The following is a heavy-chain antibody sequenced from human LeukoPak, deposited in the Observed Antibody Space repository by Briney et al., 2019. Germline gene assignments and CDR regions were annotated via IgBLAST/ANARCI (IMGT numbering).Heavy chain of an antibody. CDR3: ARDRGWGLYFDY. CDR1: GGTFSSYA. V-gene: IGHV1-69*05. Sequence: ASVKVSCKASGGTFSSYAISWVRQAPGQGLEWMGGIIPIFGTANYAQKFQGRVTITTDESTSTAYMELSSLRSEDTAVYYCARDRGWGLYFDYWGQGTLVTVSS. CDR2: IIPIFGTA. D-gene: IGHD7-27*01. J-gene: IGHJ4*02.